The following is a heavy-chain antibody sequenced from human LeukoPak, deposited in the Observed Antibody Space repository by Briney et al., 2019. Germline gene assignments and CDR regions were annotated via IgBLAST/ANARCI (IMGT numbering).Heavy chain of an antibody. CDR1: GYTFASCD. Sequence: ASVKVSCKASGYTFASCDINWVRQASGQGLEWMGWMNPNSGNTGYAQKFQGRVTMTRNTSISTAYMELSSLRSEDTAVYYCARGGGNRRRGYSGYDLNYWGQGTLVTVSS. CDR2: MNPNSGNT. J-gene: IGHJ4*02. V-gene: IGHV1-8*01. D-gene: IGHD5-12*01. CDR3: ARGGGNRRRGYSGYDLNY.